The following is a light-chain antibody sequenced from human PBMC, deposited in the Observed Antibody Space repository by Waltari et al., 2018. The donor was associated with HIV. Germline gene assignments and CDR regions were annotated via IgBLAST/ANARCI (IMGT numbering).Light chain of an antibody. Sequence: EIVLTQSPGTLSLSPGERASLSCRASQSLSSRYLAWFQQKPGQAPRLLIYGASSRATGIPERFSGTGSGTDFTLTVSRLEPEDFAVYFCQQYDSSPFTFGPGTKVDIK. CDR2: GAS. CDR3: QQYDSSPFT. CDR1: QSLSSRY. J-gene: IGKJ3*01. V-gene: IGKV3-20*01.